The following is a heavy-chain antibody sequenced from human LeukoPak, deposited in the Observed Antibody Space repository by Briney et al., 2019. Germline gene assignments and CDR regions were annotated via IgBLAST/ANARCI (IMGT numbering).Heavy chain of an antibody. Sequence: PGGSLRLSCAASGFTFSSYAMHWVRQAPGKGLEWVAVISYDGSNKYYADSVKGRFTISRDNSKNTLYLQMNSLRAEDTAVYYCARDRSQIYDFDYWGQGTLVTVSS. CDR3: ARDRSQIYDFDY. J-gene: IGHJ4*02. CDR2: ISYDGSNK. CDR1: GFTFSSYA. V-gene: IGHV3-30-3*01. D-gene: IGHD5/OR15-5a*01.